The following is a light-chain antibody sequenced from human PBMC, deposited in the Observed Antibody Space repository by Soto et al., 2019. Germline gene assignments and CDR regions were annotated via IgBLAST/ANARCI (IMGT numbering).Light chain of an antibody. J-gene: IGKJ4*01. CDR1: QSVSSSY. CDR2: GAS. Sequence: EIVLTQSPGTLSLSPGERATLSCRASQSVSSSYLAWYQQKPGQAPRLLLYGASSRATGIPDRFSGSGSGTDFTLTSSRLESEDFAVYYCQQYGSSFPLLTFGGVTKVEIK. CDR3: QQYGSSFPLLT. V-gene: IGKV3-20*01.